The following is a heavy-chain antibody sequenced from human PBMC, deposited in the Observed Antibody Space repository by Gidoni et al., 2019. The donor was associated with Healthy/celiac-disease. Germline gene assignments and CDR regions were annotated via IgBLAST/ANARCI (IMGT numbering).Heavy chain of an antibody. CDR1: GFTFRSCG. CDR3: AKVIPPGIAVGDDYFDY. V-gene: IGHV3-23*01. D-gene: IGHD6-19*01. CDR2: ISVSGGST. J-gene: IGHJ4*02. Sequence: EMQLLESGGGLVQPGGSLSLPCAASGFTFRSCGMSWVRQALGKGQEWGSAISVSGGSTNYADSVKGRFTITRDNAKNTLDLQMNSLRAEDTAVYYCAKVIPPGIAVGDDYFDYWGQGTLVTVSS.